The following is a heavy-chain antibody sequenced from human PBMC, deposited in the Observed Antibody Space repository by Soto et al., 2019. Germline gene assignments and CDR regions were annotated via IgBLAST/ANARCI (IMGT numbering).Heavy chain of an antibody. CDR3: ATEGGYPGIQAYGAY. J-gene: IGHJ4*02. D-gene: IGHD5-18*01. Sequence: EVQLVESGGGLVEPGGSIRLSCVASGFTFTKAYMTWVRQAPGKGLEWVGRIKGSHAGGTTDYATSVKGRFTISRDDSTNTLYLQMRSPKTEDTSGYYCATEGGYPGIQAYGAYWGQGTRVTV. V-gene: IGHV3-15*01. CDR1: GFTFTKAY. CDR2: IKGSHAGGTT.